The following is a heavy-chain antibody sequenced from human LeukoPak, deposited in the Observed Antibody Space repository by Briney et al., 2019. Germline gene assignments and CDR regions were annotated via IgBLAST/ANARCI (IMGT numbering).Heavy chain of an antibody. V-gene: IGHV3-23*01. CDR3: AKVSTDTAIPVFDY. J-gene: IGHJ4*02. CDR2: ISHSGGST. CDR1: GFTFSSYA. Sequence: GGSLRLSCAASGFTFSSYAMSWVRQAPGKGLEWVSGISHSGGSTYYTDSVKGRFTISRDNAKNTLFLQMNTLRVEDTALYYCAKVSTDTAIPVFDYWGQGTLVTVSS. D-gene: IGHD5-18*01.